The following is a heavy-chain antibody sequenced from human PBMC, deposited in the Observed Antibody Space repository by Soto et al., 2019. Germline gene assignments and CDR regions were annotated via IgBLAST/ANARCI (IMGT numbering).Heavy chain of an antibody. D-gene: IGHD2-21*01. CDR1: GASVTSGTYY. J-gene: IGHJ4*02. Sequence: QVQLRESGQGLVKPSQTLSLICTVSGASVTSGTYYCTWIRQHPVRGREWIGNTHFTGLSYANPSLQSRVSISTDTSKNLFSLKLTAVTSADAAMYYCSAQRIAQGQYEDYWGQGTLVTVSS. V-gene: IGHV4-31*03. CDR3: SAQRIAQGQYEDY. CDR2: THFTGLS.